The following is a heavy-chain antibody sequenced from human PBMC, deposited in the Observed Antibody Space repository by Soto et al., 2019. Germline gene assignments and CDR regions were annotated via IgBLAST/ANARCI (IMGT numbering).Heavy chain of an antibody. CDR2: ISSSSSYI. D-gene: IGHD4-17*01. Sequence: TPGGSLRLSCAASGFTFSSYSMNWVRQAPGKGLEWVSSISSSSSYIYYADQVKGRFTISRDNAKNSLYLQMNSLRAEDTAGNYCARDIGAYGPMAYWGQGPLVTASS. CDR3: ARDIGAYGPMAY. J-gene: IGHJ4*02. V-gene: IGHV3-21*01. CDR1: GFTFSSYS.